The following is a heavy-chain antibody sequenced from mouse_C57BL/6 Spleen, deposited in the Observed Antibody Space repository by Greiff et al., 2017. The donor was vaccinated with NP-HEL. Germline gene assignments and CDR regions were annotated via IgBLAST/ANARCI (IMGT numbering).Heavy chain of an antibody. CDR1: GYTFTDYE. D-gene: IGHD1-1*01. J-gene: IGHJ2*01. CDR2: IDPETGGT. CDR3: TRSNYYYGSRYFDY. Sequence: QVQLQQSGAELVRPGASVTLSCKASGYTFTDYEMHWVKQTPVHGLEWIGAIDPETGGTAYNQKFKGKAILTADKSSSTAYMELRSLTSEDSAVYYCTRSNYYYGSRYFDYWGQGTTLTVSS. V-gene: IGHV1-15*01.